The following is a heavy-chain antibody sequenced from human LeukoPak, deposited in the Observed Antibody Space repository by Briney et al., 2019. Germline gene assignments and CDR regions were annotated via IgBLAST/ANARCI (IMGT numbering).Heavy chain of an antibody. CDR3: AREDYCSGGSCYGYFDY. Sequence: PSETLSLTCTVSGGSISSYYWSWTRQPAGKGLEWIGRIYTSGSTNYNPSLKSRVTMSVDTSENQFSLKLSSVTAADTAVYYCAREDYCSGGSCYGYFDYWGQGTLVTVSS. V-gene: IGHV4-4*07. D-gene: IGHD2-15*01. CDR1: GGSISSYY. J-gene: IGHJ4*02. CDR2: IYTSGST.